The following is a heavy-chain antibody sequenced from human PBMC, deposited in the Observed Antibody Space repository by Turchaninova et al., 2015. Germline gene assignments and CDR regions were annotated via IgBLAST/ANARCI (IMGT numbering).Heavy chain of an antibody. CDR3: ARAERGDSIEGWFDP. Sequence: LHSWGGLVQPGGSLRLSCAASGFTFSSYWMSWVRQAPGKGLEWVANKKQDGSEKYYVDSVKGRFTISRDNAKNSLYLQMNRLRAEDTAVSYCARAERGDSIEGWFDPWGQGTLVTVSS. CDR1: GFTFSSYW. J-gene: IGHJ5*02. D-gene: IGHD2/OR15-2a*01. V-gene: IGHV3-7*03. CDR2: KKQDGSEK.